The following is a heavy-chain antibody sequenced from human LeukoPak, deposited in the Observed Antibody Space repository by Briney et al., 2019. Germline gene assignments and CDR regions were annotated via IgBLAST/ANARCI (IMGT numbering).Heavy chain of an antibody. V-gene: IGHV3-48*01. CDR1: GFTFNSYS. J-gene: IGHJ4*02. CDR3: ARDIITMVRGVTLDY. CDR2: ISSSSSTI. Sequence: GGSLRLSCAASGFTFNSYSMNWVRQAPGKGLEWVSYISSSSSTIYYADSVKGRFTISRDNAKNSLYLQMNSLRAEDTAVYYCARDIITMVRGVTLDYWGQGTLVTVSS. D-gene: IGHD3-10*01.